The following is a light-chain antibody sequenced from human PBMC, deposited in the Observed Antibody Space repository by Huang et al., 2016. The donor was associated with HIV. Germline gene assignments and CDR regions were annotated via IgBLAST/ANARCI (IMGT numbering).Light chain of an antibody. V-gene: IGKV3-15*01. J-gene: IGKJ4*01. CDR2: GSS. Sequence: IVMTQSPATLSVSPGESVTLSFRANSSVSSNLSWYQQRPGQAPRLLIYGSSTRAPGIPARFSGSGSGTDFSLTISSLQSEDFALYYCHQYNNWLLSFGGGTRVDI. CDR3: HQYNNWLLS. CDR1: SSVSSN.